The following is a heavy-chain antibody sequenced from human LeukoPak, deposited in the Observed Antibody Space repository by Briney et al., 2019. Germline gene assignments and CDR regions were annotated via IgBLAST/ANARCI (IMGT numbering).Heavy chain of an antibody. CDR1: GFSLSTSGVG. CDR3: AHTVEELVYYYYYMDV. J-gene: IGHJ6*03. D-gene: IGHD6-6*01. Sequence: SGPTLVNPTQTLTLTCTFSGFSLSTSGVGVGWIRQPPGKALEWLALIYWNDDKRYNPSLKSRLTITKDTSKNQVVLTMTNMDPVDKATYYCAHTVEELVYYYYYMDVWGKGTTATVSS. V-gene: IGHV2-5*01. CDR2: IYWNDDK.